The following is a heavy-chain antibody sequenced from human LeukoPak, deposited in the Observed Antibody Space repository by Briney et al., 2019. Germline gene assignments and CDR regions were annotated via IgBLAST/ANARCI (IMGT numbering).Heavy chain of an antibody. Sequence: QTSETLSLTCTVSGGSISSSSYYWGWIRQPPGKGLEWIGSIYYSGSTYYNASLKSRVTISVDTSKNQFSLKLSSVTAADTAVCYCARASHYDFWSGYYSGWFDSWGQGTLVTVSS. CDR2: IYYSGST. V-gene: IGHV4-39*07. CDR3: ARASHYDFWSGYYSGWFDS. D-gene: IGHD3-3*01. J-gene: IGHJ5*01. CDR1: GGSISSSSYY.